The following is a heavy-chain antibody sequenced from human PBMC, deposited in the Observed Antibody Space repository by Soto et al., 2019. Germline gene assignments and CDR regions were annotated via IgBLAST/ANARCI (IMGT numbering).Heavy chain of an antibody. Sequence: PGGSLRLSCVGSGFTFSNNGMQWVRQTPGKWLEWVAFMSYDGRDTFYADSVKGRFTISRDNSKNALFLHMSNLRAEDTAMYYCTIVRVADSALDHWGQGTLVTVSS. J-gene: IGHJ4*02. CDR1: GFTFSNNG. CDR3: TIVRVADSALDH. D-gene: IGHD3-10*02. CDR2: MSYDGRDT. V-gene: IGHV3-30*02.